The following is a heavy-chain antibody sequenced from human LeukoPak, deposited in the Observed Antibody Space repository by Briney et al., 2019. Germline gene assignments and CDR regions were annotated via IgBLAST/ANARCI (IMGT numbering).Heavy chain of an antibody. J-gene: IGHJ4*02. CDR2: ISSSGSTI. V-gene: IGHV3-48*03. Sequence: GGSLRLSCAASGFTFSSYEMNWVRQAPGKGLEWVSYISSSGSTIYYADSVKGRFTISRDNAKNSLYLQMNSLRAEDTAVYYCARAGLLWFGESSALDYGGQGTLVTVSS. CDR1: GFTFSSYE. CDR3: ARAGLLWFGESSALDY. D-gene: IGHD3-10*01.